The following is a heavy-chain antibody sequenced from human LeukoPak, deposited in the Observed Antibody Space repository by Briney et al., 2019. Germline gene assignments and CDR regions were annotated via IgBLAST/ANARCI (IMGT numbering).Heavy chain of an antibody. CDR2: IYSDGDT. V-gene: IGHV3-53*01. D-gene: IGHD2-15*01. Sequence: GGSLRLSCAASGFTVSSSYMSWVRQAPGKGLEWVSVIYSDGDTYYPESVKGRFTISRDNSKNTLYLQMSSLRAEDTAIYYCAKIHQNRVVVGAKGAFDIWGQGTVVTVSS. CDR3: AKIHQNRVVVGAKGAFDI. CDR1: GFTVSSSY. J-gene: IGHJ3*02.